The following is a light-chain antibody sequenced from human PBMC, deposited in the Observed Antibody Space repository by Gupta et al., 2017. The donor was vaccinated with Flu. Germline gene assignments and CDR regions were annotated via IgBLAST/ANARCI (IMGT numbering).Light chain of an antibody. CDR3: QQYDSYPWT. CDR1: QSITYW. Sequence: IQMTQSPSTLSASVGDRVTITCRASQSITYWLAWYQQKPGKAPNFLIYRASNLESGVPSRFSGSGSGTEFTLTISSLQPDDFATYYCQQYDSYPWTFGQGTKVEIK. V-gene: IGKV1-5*03. J-gene: IGKJ1*01. CDR2: RAS.